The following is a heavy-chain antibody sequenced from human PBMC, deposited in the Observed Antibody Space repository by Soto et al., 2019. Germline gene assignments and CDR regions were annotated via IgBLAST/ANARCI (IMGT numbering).Heavy chain of an antibody. Sequence: QVQLVESGGGVVQPGRSLRLSCAASGFTFRNYGMHWVRQAPGKGLEWVAVTPDDGSYQYYTDSVKGRFTISRDNSKNMIYLQMNSLRAEDTSVYYCVRDDEHDDNGLDYWGQGTLVTVSS. CDR1: GFTFRNYG. CDR3: VRDDEHDDNGLDY. CDR2: TPDDGSYQ. V-gene: IGHV3-33*01. D-gene: IGHD1-1*01. J-gene: IGHJ4*02.